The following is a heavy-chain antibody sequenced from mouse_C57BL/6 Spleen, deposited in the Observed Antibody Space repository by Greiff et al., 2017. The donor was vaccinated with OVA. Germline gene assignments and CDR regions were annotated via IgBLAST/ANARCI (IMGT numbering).Heavy chain of an antibody. Sequence: VQLQQSGAELVRPGASVTLSCKASGYTFTDYEMHWVKQTPVHGLEWIGAIDPETGGTAYNQKFKGKAILTADKSSSTAYMELRSLTSEDSAVYYSTRPLGRGYFGVWGTGTTVTVSS. CDR1: GYTFTDYE. D-gene: IGHD4-1*01. V-gene: IGHV1-15*01. CDR2: IDPETGGT. J-gene: IGHJ1*03. CDR3: TRPLGRGYFGV.